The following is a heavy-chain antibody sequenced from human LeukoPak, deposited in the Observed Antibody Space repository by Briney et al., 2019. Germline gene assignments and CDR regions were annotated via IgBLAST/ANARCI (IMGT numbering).Heavy chain of an antibody. V-gene: IGHV4-39*01. CDR1: GGSISSYY. D-gene: IGHD3-10*01. Sequence: PSETLSLTCTVSGGSISSYYWGWIRQPPGKGLEWIGSIYYSGSTYYNPSLKSPVTISVDTSKNQFSLKLTSVTAADTAVYYCARQTTFGDWYFGLWGRGTLVTVSS. J-gene: IGHJ2*01. CDR3: ARQTTFGDWYFGL. CDR2: IYYSGST.